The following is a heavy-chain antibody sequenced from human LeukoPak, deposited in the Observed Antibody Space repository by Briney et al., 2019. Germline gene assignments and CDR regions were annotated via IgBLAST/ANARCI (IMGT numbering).Heavy chain of an antibody. CDR2: IRSKANSYAT. CDR3: TRHDSSSWYYYYGMDV. Sequence: GGSLKLSCAASGSTFSGSAMHWVRQASGKGLEWVGRIRSKANSYATAYAASVKGRFTISRDDSKNTAYLQMNSLKTEDTAVYYCTRHDSSSWYYYYGMDVWGQGTTVTVSS. CDR1: GSTFSGSA. V-gene: IGHV3-73*01. D-gene: IGHD6-13*01. J-gene: IGHJ6*02.